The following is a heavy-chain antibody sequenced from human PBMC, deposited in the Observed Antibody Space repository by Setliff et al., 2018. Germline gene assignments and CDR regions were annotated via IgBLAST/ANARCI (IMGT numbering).Heavy chain of an antibody. CDR3: ARDWPNTIADY. CDR1: GYTFTSYA. D-gene: IGHD3-10*01. CDR2: INPFNGNS. V-gene: IGHV1-3*01. Sequence: ASVKVSCKASGYTFTSYAMHWVRQAPGQRLEWMGWINPFNGNSKYAQNFQDRVTMTTDTSTSTVYIELRSLRFDDTALYYCARDWPNTIADYWGQGTLVTVSS. J-gene: IGHJ4*02.